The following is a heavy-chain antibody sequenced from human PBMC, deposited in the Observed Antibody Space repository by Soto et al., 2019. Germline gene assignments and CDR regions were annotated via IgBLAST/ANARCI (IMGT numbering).Heavy chain of an antibody. J-gene: IGHJ4*02. Sequence: GGSLRLSCAASGFTFSSYGMHWVRQAPGKGLEWVAVISYDGSNKYYADSVKGRFTISRDNSKNTLYLQMNSLRAEDTAVYYCAKDDDYFDYWGQGTLVTDSS. V-gene: IGHV3-30*18. CDR1: GFTFSSYG. CDR2: ISYDGSNK. CDR3: AKDDDYFDY.